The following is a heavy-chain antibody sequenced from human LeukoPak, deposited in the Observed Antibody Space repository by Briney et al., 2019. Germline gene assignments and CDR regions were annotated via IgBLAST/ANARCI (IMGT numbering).Heavy chain of an antibody. V-gene: IGHV3-7*01. J-gene: IGHJ4*02. Sequence: GGSLRLSCAASGFTFSNYWMSWVRQAPGKGLEWVANIKQDGSEKYYVDSVKGRFTISRDNAKNSLYLQMNSLRAEDTAVYYCASSCSRTDYWGQGTLVTVSS. CDR1: GFTFSNYW. CDR3: ASSCSRTDY. D-gene: IGHD1-14*01. CDR2: IKQDGSEK.